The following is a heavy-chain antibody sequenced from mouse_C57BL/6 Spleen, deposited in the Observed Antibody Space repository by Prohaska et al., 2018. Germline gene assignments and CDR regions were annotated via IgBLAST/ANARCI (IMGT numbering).Heavy chain of an antibody. J-gene: IGHJ1*03. V-gene: IGHV6-3*01. CDR2: IRLKSDNYAT. CDR1: GFTFSNYW. CDR3: TGITTVVATESYWYIDV. Sequence: EVKLEESGGGLVQLGGSMKLSCVASGFTFSNYWMNCVRQSPEKGLEWVAQIRLKSDNYATHYAESWKGRVTISRDELKRRVKWEMNNVRAEDTGIYYCTGITTVVATESYWYIDVWGTGTTVTVAS. D-gene: IGHD1-1*01.